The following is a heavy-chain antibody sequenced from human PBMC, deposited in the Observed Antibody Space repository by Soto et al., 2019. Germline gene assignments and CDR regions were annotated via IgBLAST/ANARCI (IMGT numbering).Heavy chain of an antibody. CDR1: GYTFTSYY. Sequence: QVHLVQSGAEVRKPGASVKVSCEASGYTFTSYYIHWVRQAPGQGLDSMGIINPNGGGTNYAQKFQGRVTMTRGTSASIVYLELSGLRSEDTAVYFCARVSYSDTSARGGNFDYWGQGTLVTVSS. CDR2: INPNGGGT. D-gene: IGHD3-22*01. J-gene: IGHJ4*02. CDR3: ARVSYSDTSARGGNFDY. V-gene: IGHV1-46*01.